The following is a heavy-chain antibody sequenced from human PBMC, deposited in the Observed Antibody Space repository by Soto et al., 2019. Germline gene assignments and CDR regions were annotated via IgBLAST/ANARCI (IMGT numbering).Heavy chain of an antibody. D-gene: IGHD6-6*01. CDR1: GGSISSNY. CDR3: AGGDTSSPGYLQQ. CDR2: IYYSGST. J-gene: IGHJ1*01. Sequence: QVQLQESGPGLVKPSETLSLTCSVSGGSISSNYWSWIRQPPGKGLAWIGYIYYSGSTNYNPSLKSRATISVDMSKNQFSLKLSSVTAADTAVYYCAGGDTSSPGYLQQWGQGTLVTVTS. V-gene: IGHV4-59*01.